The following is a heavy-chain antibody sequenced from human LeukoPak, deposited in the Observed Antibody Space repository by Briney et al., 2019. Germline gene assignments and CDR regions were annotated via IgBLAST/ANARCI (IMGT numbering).Heavy chain of an antibody. V-gene: IGHV1-18*01. D-gene: IGHD4-11*01. Sequence: ASVKVSCKGSGYTFTSYGISWVRQAPGQGLEWMGWVSAYNDNTNYAQKLQGRVTMTTDTSTSTDYMELRSLRSDDTAVYYCARVGDYRNSREKQNFDYWGQGTLVTVSS. J-gene: IGHJ4*02. CDR1: GYTFTSYG. CDR3: ARVGDYRNSREKQNFDY. CDR2: VSAYNDNT.